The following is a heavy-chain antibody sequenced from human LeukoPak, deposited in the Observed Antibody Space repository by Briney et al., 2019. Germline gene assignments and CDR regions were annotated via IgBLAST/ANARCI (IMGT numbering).Heavy chain of an antibody. J-gene: IGHJ4*02. CDR3: ARQGYSSGWFYFDY. CDR2: IYYSGST. V-gene: IGHV4-59*08. Sequence: PSETLSLTCTVSGDSISTYYWSWIRQPPGKGLEWIGYIYYSGSTNYNPSLKSRVTISMDTSKNHFSLKLNSVTAADTAVYYCARQGYSSGWFYFDYWGQGTLVTVSS. D-gene: IGHD6-19*01. CDR1: GDSISTYY.